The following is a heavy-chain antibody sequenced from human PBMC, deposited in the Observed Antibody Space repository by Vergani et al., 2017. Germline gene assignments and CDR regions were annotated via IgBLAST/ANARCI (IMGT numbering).Heavy chain of an antibody. J-gene: IGHJ4*02. CDR2: IRYDGSNT. CDR1: GFTFSNYG. V-gene: IGHV3-30*02. CDR3: ARDTVTGSRYFDY. Sequence: QVQLVESGGGVVKPGGSLRLSCGASGFTFSNYGMHWVRQAPGKGLEWVTFIRYDGSNTYYADSVKGRFTISRDNSKNTLFLQMNSLRPEDTAVYYCARDTVTGSRYFDYWGQGTRVTVSS. D-gene: IGHD6-19*01.